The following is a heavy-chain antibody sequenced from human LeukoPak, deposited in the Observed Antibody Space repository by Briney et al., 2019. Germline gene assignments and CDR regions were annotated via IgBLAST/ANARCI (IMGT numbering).Heavy chain of an antibody. Sequence: ASVKVSCKASGCTFTSYNVNWVRQATGQGLEWMGWMNPNSGNTGYAQKFQGRVTTTRNTSISTAYMELSSLRSEDTAVYYCARGPWEAPGFDYWGQGTLVTVSS. CDR1: GCTFTSYN. CDR3: ARGPWEAPGFDY. V-gene: IGHV1-8*01. D-gene: IGHD1-26*01. CDR2: MNPNSGNT. J-gene: IGHJ4*02.